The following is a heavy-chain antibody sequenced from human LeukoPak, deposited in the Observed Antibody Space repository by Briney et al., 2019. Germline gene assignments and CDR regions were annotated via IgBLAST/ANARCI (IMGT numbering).Heavy chain of an antibody. J-gene: IGHJ4*02. V-gene: IGHV3-11*05. CDR2: ISISSSYT. D-gene: IGHD3-22*01. CDR3: ARGAPNYYYDSSTNFDY. CDR1: GFTFSDYY. Sequence: GGSLRLSCAASGFTFSDYYMSWIRQAPGNGLEWVSYISISSSYTNYADSVKGRFTISRDNAKNSLYLQMNSLRAEDTAVYYCARGAPNYYYDSSTNFDYWGQGTLVTVSS.